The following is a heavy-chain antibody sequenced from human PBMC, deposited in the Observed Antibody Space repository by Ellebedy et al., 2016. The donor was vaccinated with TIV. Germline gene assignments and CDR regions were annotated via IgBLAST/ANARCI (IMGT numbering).Heavy chain of an antibody. J-gene: IGHJ5*02. Sequence: SETLSLTXGVSAPSLSRGGYFCVWVRQHLGKGLGWVGNVFRSGSSFYNPSLRSRVSISIDTSKNQFSLKLSSVTAADTAVYYCARGEGSWGQGTLVTVPS. CDR2: VFRSGSS. CDR3: ARGEGS. CDR1: APSLSRGGYF. V-gene: IGHV4-31*11.